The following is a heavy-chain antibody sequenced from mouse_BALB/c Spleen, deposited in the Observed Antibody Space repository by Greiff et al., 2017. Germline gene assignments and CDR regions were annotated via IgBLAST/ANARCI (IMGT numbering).Heavy chain of an antibody. CDR3: ARNGGDDGYYGGFAY. CDR2: IWSGGST. D-gene: IGHD2-3*01. V-gene: IGHV2-2*02. CDR1: GFSLTSYG. Sequence: VQLQESGPGLVQPSQSLSITCTVSGFSLTSYGVHWVRQSPGKGLEWLGVIWSGGSTDYNAAFISRLSISKDNSKSQVFFKMNSLQANDTAIYYCARNGGDDGYYGGFAYWGQGTLVTVSA. J-gene: IGHJ3*01.